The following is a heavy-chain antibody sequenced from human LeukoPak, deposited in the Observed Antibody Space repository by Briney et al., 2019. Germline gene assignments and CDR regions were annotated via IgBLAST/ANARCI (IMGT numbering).Heavy chain of an antibody. Sequence: GGSLRLSCAASGFTFSTYGMHWVRQAPGKGLEWLAVIWYDGSNMYYADSVKGRFAISRDNSRNTLYLQLNSLRAEDTAVYYCARDRRFLDTAMVTFDYWGQGTLVTVSP. CDR2: IWYDGSNM. D-gene: IGHD5-18*01. V-gene: IGHV3-33*01. CDR1: GFTFSTYG. CDR3: ARDRRFLDTAMVTFDY. J-gene: IGHJ4*02.